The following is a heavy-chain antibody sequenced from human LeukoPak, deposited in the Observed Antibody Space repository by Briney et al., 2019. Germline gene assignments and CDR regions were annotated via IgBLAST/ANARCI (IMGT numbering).Heavy chain of an antibody. CDR1: GGSFSGYY. Sequence: RPSETLSLTCAVYGGSFSGYYWSWIRQPPGKGLEWIGEINHSGSTNYNPSLKSRVTISVDTSKNQFSLKLSSVTAADTAVYYCARRQVILGKQDAFDIWGQGTMVTVSS. J-gene: IGHJ3*02. V-gene: IGHV4-34*01. CDR3: ARRQVILGKQDAFDI. D-gene: IGHD3-9*01. CDR2: INHSGST.